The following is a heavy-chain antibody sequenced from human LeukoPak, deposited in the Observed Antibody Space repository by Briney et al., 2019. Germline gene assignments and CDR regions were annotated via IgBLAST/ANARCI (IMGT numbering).Heavy chain of an antibody. Sequence: ASVKVSCEASGYTFTSYYMHWVRQAPGQGLEWMGIINPSGGSTSYAQKFQGRVTMTRDTSTSTVYMELSSLRSEDTAVYYCARDFQDGYNGLSLDYWGQGTLVTVSS. CDR3: ARDFQDGYNGLSLDY. D-gene: IGHD5-24*01. J-gene: IGHJ4*02. CDR1: GYTFTSYY. V-gene: IGHV1-46*01. CDR2: INPSGGST.